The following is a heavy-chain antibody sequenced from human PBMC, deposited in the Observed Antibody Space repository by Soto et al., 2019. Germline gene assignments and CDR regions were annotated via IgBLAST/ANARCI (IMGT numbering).Heavy chain of an antibody. V-gene: IGHV4-30-4*01. Sequence: SETLSLTCTVSGGSISSGDYYWSWIRQSPGKGLEWIGYIYYSGSTYYNPSLKSRVTISVDTSKNQFSLKLSSVTAADTAVYYCARARDYGDYYYFDYWGQGTLVTVSS. CDR3: ARARDYGDYYYFDY. CDR2: IYYSGST. D-gene: IGHD4-17*01. CDR1: GGSISSGDYY. J-gene: IGHJ4*02.